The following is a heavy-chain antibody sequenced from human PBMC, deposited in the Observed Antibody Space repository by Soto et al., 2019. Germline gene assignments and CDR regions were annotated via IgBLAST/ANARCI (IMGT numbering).Heavy chain of an antibody. V-gene: IGHV3-49*03. Sequence: GGSLRLSCTASGFTFGDYAMSWFRQAPGKGLEWVGFIRSKAYGGTTEYAASVKGRFTISRDDSKSIAYLQMNSLKTEDTAVYYCTRDPGYSGYDQIYCSGGSCYSDAFDIWGQGTMVTVSS. D-gene: IGHD2-15*01. J-gene: IGHJ3*02. CDR2: IRSKAYGGTT. CDR1: GFTFGDYA. CDR3: TRDPGYSGYDQIYCSGGSCYSDAFDI.